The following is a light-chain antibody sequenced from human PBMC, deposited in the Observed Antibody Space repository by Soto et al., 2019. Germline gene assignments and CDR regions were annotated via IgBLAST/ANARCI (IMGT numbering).Light chain of an antibody. J-gene: IGKJ1*01. CDR2: GSS. V-gene: IGKV3D-15*01. Sequence: EIVLTQSPATLSVSPGEGATLSCRASQSVSSDLAWYQHRPGQAPRLLISGSSTRATDIPDRFRSSGSGTVFTLTINSLQSEDFAVYYCQQYADWPRTFGQGTKVEIK. CDR1: QSVSSD. CDR3: QQYADWPRT.